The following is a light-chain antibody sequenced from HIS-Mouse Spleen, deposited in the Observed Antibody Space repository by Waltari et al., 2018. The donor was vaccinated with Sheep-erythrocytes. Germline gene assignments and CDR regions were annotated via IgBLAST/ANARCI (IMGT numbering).Light chain of an antibody. V-gene: IGLV2-11*01. Sequence: QSALTQPASVSGSPGQSITISCTGTSSHVGGYTYVSWYQQHPGKAPKLMIYDVSKRPSGVPDRFSGSKSGNTASLTISGLQAEDEADYYCCSYAGSYNHVFATGTKVTVL. CDR1: SSHVGGYTY. CDR2: DVS. J-gene: IGLJ1*01. CDR3: CSYAGSYNHV.